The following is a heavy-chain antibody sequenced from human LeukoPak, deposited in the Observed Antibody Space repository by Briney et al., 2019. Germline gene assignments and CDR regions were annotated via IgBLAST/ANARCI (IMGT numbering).Heavy chain of an antibody. D-gene: IGHD1-1*01. V-gene: IGHV3-74*01. J-gene: IGHJ6*02. CDR3: ARRSGTTPYYYGMDV. Sequence: GGSLRLSCVASGFTFSSYWMHWVRQVPGKGLVWVSRIDSDGSSTNYAGSVKGRFTISRDNAKNTLYLQMNSLRAEDTAVYYCARRSGTTPYYYGMDVWGQGTTVTVSS. CDR1: GFTFSSYW. CDR2: IDSDGSST.